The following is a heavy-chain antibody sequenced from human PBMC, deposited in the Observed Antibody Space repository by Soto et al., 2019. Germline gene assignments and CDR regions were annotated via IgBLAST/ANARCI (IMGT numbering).Heavy chain of an antibody. D-gene: IGHD2-15*01. J-gene: IGHJ4*02. CDR1: GGTFSSYT. CDR2: IIPILGIA. Sequence: QVQLVQSGAEVKKPGSSVKVSCKASGGTFSSYTISWVRQAPGQGLEWMGRIIPILGIANYAQKFQGRVTITADKSTSTAYMELSSLRSEDTAVYYCARARNEGYCSGGSCYSYDYWGQGTLVTVSS. V-gene: IGHV1-69*02. CDR3: ARARNEGYCSGGSCYSYDY.